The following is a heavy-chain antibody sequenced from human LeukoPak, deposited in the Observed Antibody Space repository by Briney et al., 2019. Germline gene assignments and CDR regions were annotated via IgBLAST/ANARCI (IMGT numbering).Heavy chain of an antibody. CDR2: IIPIFGTA. CDR3: AKGKDIVVVPAAMPTWFDP. Sequence: SVKVSCKASGGTFSSYAISWVRQAPGQGLEWMGGIIPIFGTANYAQKFQCRVTITTDESTSTAYMELSSLRSEETDGYFCAKGKDIVVVPAAMPTWFDPWGQGTLVTVSS. V-gene: IGHV1-69*05. D-gene: IGHD2-2*01. J-gene: IGHJ5*02. CDR1: GGTFSSYA.